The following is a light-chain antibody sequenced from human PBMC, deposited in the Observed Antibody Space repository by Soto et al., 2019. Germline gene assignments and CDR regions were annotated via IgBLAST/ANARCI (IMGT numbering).Light chain of an antibody. V-gene: IGKV3D-15*01. CDR3: QHYNNWSA. CDR1: QSVGSN. J-gene: IGKJ5*01. Sequence: EIVMTQSPATLSVSPGERATLSCRASQSVGSNLAWYQQRPGQAPRLLISGASTRATGVPARFSGSGSGTEFTLSISSLQSEYFAVYYCQHYNNWSAFGQGTRLEIK. CDR2: GAS.